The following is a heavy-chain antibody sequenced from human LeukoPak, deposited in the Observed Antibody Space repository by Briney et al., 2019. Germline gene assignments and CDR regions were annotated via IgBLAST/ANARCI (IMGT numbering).Heavy chain of an antibody. CDR1: GGSISSYY. J-gene: IGHJ4*02. CDR3: AREYGSGSYIDY. CDR2: IYYSGST. D-gene: IGHD3-10*01. V-gene: IGHV4-59*01. Sequence: PSETLSLTCTVSGGSISSYYWGWIRQPPGKGLEWIGYIYYSGSTNYNPSLKSRVTISVDTSKNQFSLKLSSVTAADTAVYYCAREYGSGSYIDYWGQGTLVTVSS.